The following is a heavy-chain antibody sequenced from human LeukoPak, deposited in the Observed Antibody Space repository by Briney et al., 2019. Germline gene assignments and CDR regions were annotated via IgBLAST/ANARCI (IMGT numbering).Heavy chain of an antibody. CDR1: GFTFSSYA. CDR2: ISYDGSNK. J-gene: IGHJ4*02. Sequence: PGGSLRLSCAASGFTFSSYAMHWVRQTPGKGLEWVAVISYDGSNKYYADSVKGRFTISRDNSKSTLYLQMNSLRAEDTAVYYCAREQLAYFDYWGQGTLVTVSS. CDR3: AREQLAYFDY. V-gene: IGHV3-30-3*01. D-gene: IGHD6-6*01.